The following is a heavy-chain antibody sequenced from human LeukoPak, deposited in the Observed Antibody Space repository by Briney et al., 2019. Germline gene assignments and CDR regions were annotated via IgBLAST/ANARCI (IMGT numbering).Heavy chain of an antibody. CDR2: IYYSGST. V-gene: IGHV4-59*01. D-gene: IGHD2-2*01. J-gene: IGHJ4*02. CDR1: GGSISSYY. CDR3: ARTIVVVPAYYFDY. Sequence: PSETLSLTCTVSGGSISSYYWSWVRQPPGKGVGWIGYIYYSGSTNYNPSLKSRVTISVDTSKNQFSLKLSSVTAADTAVYYCARTIVVVPAYYFDYWGQGTLVTVSS.